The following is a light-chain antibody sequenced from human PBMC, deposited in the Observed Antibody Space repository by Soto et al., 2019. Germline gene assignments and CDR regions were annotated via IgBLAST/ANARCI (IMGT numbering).Light chain of an antibody. Sequence: EIVLTQSPGTLSLSPGERATPSARPSQSVATTYLAWYQQKPGQAPRFLIYDASSRATGIPDRFSGSGSGTDFTLTISRLEPEDFAVYYCEQYGSTPLTFGGGTKVEIK. CDR3: EQYGSTPLT. CDR1: QSVATTY. CDR2: DAS. V-gene: IGKV3-20*01. J-gene: IGKJ4*01.